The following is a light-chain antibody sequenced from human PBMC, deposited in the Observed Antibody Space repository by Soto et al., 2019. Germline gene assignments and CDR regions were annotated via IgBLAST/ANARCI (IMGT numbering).Light chain of an antibody. CDR3: QQYGSSPQT. V-gene: IGKV3-20*01. J-gene: IGKJ1*01. Sequence: ELVLTQSPGSLSLSPGERATLSCRASQSVSSNYLAWFQQKPGQAPRLLIYAASSRATGIPDRFSGSGSGTDFTLTISRLEPEDFAVYYCQQYGSSPQTFGQGTKVDIK. CDR1: QSVSSNY. CDR2: AAS.